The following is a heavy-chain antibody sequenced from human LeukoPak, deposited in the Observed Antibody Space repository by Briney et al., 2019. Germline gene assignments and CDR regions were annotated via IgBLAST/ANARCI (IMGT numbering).Heavy chain of an antibody. D-gene: IGHD6-19*01. J-gene: IGHJ4*02. CDR1: GFTFDDYA. CDR2: ISGDGGST. Sequence: GGSLRLSCAASGFTFDDYAMHWVRQAPGKGLEWVSLISGDGGSTYYADSVKGRFTISRDNSKNSLYLQINSLRAEDTAVYYCAKPISSGWYSFDYWGQGTLVTVSS. CDR3: AKPISSGWYSFDY. V-gene: IGHV3-43*02.